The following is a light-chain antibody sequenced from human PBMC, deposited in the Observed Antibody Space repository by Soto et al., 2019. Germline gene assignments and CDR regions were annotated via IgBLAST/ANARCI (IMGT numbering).Light chain of an antibody. CDR1: SSDIGRYDY. CDR3: CSYGGSSTVL. CDR2: EGS. V-gene: IGLV2-23*01. J-gene: IGLJ2*01. Sequence: QSALTQPASVSGSPGQSITISCTGTSSDIGRYDYVSWYQQFPGKAPKLMIYEGSERPSGVSYRFSGSKTGSTASLTISGLQAEDEADYYCCSYGGSSTVLFGGGTKLTVL.